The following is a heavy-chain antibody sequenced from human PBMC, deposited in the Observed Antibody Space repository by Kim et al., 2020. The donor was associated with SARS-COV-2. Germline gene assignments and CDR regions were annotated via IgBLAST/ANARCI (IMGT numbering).Heavy chain of an antibody. CDR3: ARVYFSGTVTLFDP. Sequence: SETLSLTCTVSGGSISSGTYYWTWIRQHPGKGLEWIGYIYYSGSTYYNPSLKSRVTISLDTSKNQFSLKLSSVTAADTAVYYCARVYFSGTVTLFDPWGQGTLVTVS. CDR1: GGSISSGTYY. CDR2: IYYSGST. V-gene: IGHV4-31*03. D-gene: IGHD2-2*01. J-gene: IGHJ5*02.